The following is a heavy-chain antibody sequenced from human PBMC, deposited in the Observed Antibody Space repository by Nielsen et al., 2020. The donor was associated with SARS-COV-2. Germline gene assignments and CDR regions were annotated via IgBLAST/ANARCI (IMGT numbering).Heavy chain of an antibody. CDR2: IRPDGTGA. V-gene: IGHV3-7*03. J-gene: IGHJ4*02. CDR1: GFTFSSYA. CDR3: KSEGN. Sequence: GESLKISCAASGFTFSSYAMHWVRQAPGKGLEWLSNIRPDGTGANYVDSVKGRFTISRDNAKNLLYLQMGSLRADDTAVYFCKSEGNWGQGTLVTVSS.